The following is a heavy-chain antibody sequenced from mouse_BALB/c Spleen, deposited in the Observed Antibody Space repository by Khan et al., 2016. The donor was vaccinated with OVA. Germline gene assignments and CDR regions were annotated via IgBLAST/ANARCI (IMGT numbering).Heavy chain of an antibody. D-gene: IGHD2-2*01. CDR2: INTYSGEP. V-gene: IGHV9-3-1*01. CDR1: GFTFTNYG. J-gene: IGHJ4*01. Sequence: QIQLVQSGPELKKPGETVQISCKASGFTFTNYGMNWVKQAPGKGLKWMGWINTYSGEPTFADDFKGRFAFSLETSASTAYLKINSLKNKDTATYFCARVGYNGTMDCWGQGTSVTVAS. CDR3: ARVGYNGTMDC.